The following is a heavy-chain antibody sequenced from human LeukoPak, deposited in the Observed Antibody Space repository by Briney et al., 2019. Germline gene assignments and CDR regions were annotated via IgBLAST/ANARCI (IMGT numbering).Heavy chain of an antibody. CDR2: INTNTGNP. CDR3: AREDYDSNNPEDLRYYYYGMDV. J-gene: IGHJ6*02. Sequence: GASVKVSCKASGYTFTSYAMNWVRQAPGQGLEWMGWINTNTGNPTYAQGFTGRFVFSLDTSVSTAYLQISSLKAEDTAVYYCAREDYDSNNPEDLRYYYYGMDVWGQGTTVTVSS. CDR1: GYTFTSYA. D-gene: IGHD3-22*01. V-gene: IGHV7-4-1*02.